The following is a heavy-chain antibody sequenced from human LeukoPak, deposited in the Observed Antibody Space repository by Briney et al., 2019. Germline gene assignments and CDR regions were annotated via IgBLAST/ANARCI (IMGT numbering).Heavy chain of an antibody. D-gene: IGHD2-21*02. CDR3: AGERNCGGDCYQGSWFDP. V-gene: IGHV3-48*03. CDR1: GFTFNSHE. J-gene: IGHJ5*02. Sequence: HPGGSLRLSCAASGFTFNSHEIHWVRQAPGKGLEWVSYITSSGGITYYADSVKGRFTVSRDNAKNSLFLQMNSLRAEDTAIYYCAGERNCGGDCYQGSWFDPWGQGTLVTVSS. CDR2: ITSSGGIT.